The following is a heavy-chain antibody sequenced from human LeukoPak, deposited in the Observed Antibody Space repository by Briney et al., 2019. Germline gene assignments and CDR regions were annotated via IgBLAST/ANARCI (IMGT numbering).Heavy chain of an antibody. Sequence: PSETLSLTCTVSGGSINNGGYYWSWIRQRPGKGLEWIGYIYYSGSSYYNPSLRSRVTISVDTSKNHFSLKLSSVTAADTAVYYCARRDRVGAEDYWGQGTLVTVSS. CDR2: IYYSGSS. V-gene: IGHV4-31*03. CDR3: ARRDRVGAEDY. CDR1: GGSINNGGYY. J-gene: IGHJ4*02. D-gene: IGHD1-26*01.